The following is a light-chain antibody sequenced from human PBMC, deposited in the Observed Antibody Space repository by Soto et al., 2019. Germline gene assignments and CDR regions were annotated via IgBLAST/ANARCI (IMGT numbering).Light chain of an antibody. CDR1: QSINTW. J-gene: IGKJ2*01. Sequence: DIQMTQSPSTLSASVGDRVTITCRASQSINTWLAWYQQKPGKAPKLLIYDASSLESGVPSRFSGSGPGTEFTLSISSLQPDDFATYYCQQYNSYPGTFGQGTKLEIK. CDR3: QQYNSYPGT. V-gene: IGKV1-5*01. CDR2: DAS.